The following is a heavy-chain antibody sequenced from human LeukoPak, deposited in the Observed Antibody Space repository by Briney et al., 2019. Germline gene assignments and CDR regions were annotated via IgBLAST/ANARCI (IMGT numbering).Heavy chain of an antibody. CDR2: IIPIFGTA. V-gene: IGHV1-69*13. Sequence: SVKVSCKASGYTFTSYGISWVRQAPGQGLEWMGGIIPIFGTANYAQKFQGRVTITADESTSTAYMELSSLRSEDTAVYYCARALVPGIAVAALYRYYFDYWGQGTLVTVSS. J-gene: IGHJ4*02. CDR1: GYTFTSYG. CDR3: ARALVPGIAVAALYRYYFDY. D-gene: IGHD6-19*01.